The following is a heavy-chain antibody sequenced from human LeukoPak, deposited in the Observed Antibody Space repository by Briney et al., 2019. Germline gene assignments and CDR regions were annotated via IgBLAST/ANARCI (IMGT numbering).Heavy chain of an antibody. D-gene: IGHD3-16*01. CDR2: IHYSGST. Sequence: SETLSLTCAVSGGSISGFYWTWIRQPPGKGREFIGQIHYSGSTDYNPSLKSRITMSVDTSKNQFFLSLNSVTAADTAVYYCAKFGLYYNMDVWGQGTTVTVSS. CDR1: GGSISGFY. J-gene: IGHJ6*02. CDR3: AKFGLYYNMDV. V-gene: IGHV4-59*03.